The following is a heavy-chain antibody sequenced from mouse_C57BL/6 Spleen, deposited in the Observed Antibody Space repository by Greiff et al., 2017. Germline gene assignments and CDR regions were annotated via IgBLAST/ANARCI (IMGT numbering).Heavy chain of an antibody. J-gene: IGHJ3*01. CDR1: GYTFTSYW. V-gene: IGHV1-69*01. CDR3: ARSMDYGSSFLAY. Sequence: QVQLQQPGAELVMPGASVKLSCKASGYTFTSYWMHWVKQRPGQGLEWIGEIDPSDSYTNYNQKFKGKSTLTVDKSSSTAYMQLSSLTSEDSAVYYCARSMDYGSSFLAYWGQGTLVTVSA. D-gene: IGHD1-1*01. CDR2: IDPSDSYT.